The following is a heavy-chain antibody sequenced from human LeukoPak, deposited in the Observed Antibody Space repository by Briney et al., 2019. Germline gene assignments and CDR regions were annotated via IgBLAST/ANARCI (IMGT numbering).Heavy chain of an antibody. CDR2: ISSSSTYI. V-gene: IGHV3-21*01. Sequence: GGTLRLSCAASGFTFSSYSMNWVRQAPGKGLEWVSSISSSSTYIYYADSVNGRFTISRDNAKSSLYLQMNSRRAEDTAMYYCARGPTPQTYYYDSSGYSDWGQGTLVTVSS. CDR1: GFTFSSYS. CDR3: ARGPTPQTYYYDSSGYSD. D-gene: IGHD3-22*01. J-gene: IGHJ4*02.